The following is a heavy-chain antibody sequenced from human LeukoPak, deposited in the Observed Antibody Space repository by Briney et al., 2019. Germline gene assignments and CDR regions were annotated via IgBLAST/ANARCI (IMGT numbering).Heavy chain of an antibody. CDR1: GFTFKNAW. J-gene: IGHJ4*02. CDR2: IKSKTDGGTR. CDR3: STYRLWVSMIGLDY. V-gene: IGHV3-15*01. D-gene: IGHD3-22*01. Sequence: GSVRLSCAVSGFTFKNAWMRWVRQARGKGVEWLGRIKSKTDGGTRDYAAPVKGRFTISRDDSNNMLYLPMNSLKTEDTAVYYCSTYRLWVSMIGLDYWGQGTLVTVSS.